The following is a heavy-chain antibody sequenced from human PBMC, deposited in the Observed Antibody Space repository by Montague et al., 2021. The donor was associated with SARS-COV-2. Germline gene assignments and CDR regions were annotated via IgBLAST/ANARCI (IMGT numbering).Heavy chain of an antibody. J-gene: IGHJ4*02. CDR3: RVGNYYDSISDH. Sequence: SLRLSCAASGFTFSSYAMSWVRQAPGKGLEWVSAISGSGGSTYYADSVKGRFTISRDNSKNTLYLQMNSLRDEDTAVYYCRVGNYYDSISDHWGQGTLVTASS. V-gene: IGHV3-23*01. D-gene: IGHD3-22*01. CDR1: GFTFSSYA. CDR2: ISGSGGST.